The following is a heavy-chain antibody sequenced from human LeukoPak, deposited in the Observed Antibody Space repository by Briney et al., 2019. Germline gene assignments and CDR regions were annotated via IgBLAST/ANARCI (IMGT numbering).Heavy chain of an antibody. CDR2: ISGSGAYS. CDR1: GFTFSNYV. J-gene: IGHJ5*02. Sequence: GGSLRLSCAAAGFTFSNYVMNWVRQAPGKGLEWVSAISGSGAYSNSADSVKGRFTISRAHSENTLYLQMNSLRAEDTAVDYCAKDFSAGGNYGYERLDPWGQGTLVTVSS. V-gene: IGHV3-23*01. D-gene: IGHD4-17*01. CDR3: AKDFSAGGNYGYERLDP.